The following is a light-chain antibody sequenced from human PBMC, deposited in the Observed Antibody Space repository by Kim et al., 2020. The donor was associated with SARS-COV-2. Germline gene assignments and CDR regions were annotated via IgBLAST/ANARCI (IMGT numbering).Light chain of an antibody. CDR1: QGTGNY. J-gene: IGKJ1*01. Sequence: ASVGDTVTITCRASQGTGNYLAWYQQKPGKVPKLLLYAVSTLDSGVPSRFSGSGSGTAYTLTIRSLQPEDFATYYCQQSYSTPWTFGQGTKVDIK. V-gene: IGKV1-NL1*01. CDR3: QQSYSTPWT. CDR2: AVS.